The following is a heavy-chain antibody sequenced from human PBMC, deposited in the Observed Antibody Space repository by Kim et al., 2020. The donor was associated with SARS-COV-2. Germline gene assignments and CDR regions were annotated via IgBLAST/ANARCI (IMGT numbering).Heavy chain of an antibody. D-gene: IGHD3-10*01. V-gene: IGHV3-30*01. Sequence: VKGRFTISRDNSKNTLYLQMNSLSAEDTAVYYCARDPPLYYYGSGSYPDYWGQGTLVTVSS. CDR3: ARDPPLYYYGSGSYPDY. J-gene: IGHJ4*02.